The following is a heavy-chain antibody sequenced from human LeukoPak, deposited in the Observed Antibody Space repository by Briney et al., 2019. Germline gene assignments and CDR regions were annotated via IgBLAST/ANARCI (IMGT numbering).Heavy chain of an antibody. J-gene: IGHJ4*02. V-gene: IGHV6-1*01. D-gene: IGHD3-9*01. CDR1: GDSVSSNSAA. CDR2: TYYRSKWYN. CDR3: ARGRLRYFDSKGLFDY. Sequence: SQTLSLTCAISGDSVSSNSAAWNWIRQSPPRGLEWLGRTYYRSKWYNDYAVSVKSRITINPDTSKNQFSLQLNSVTPEDTAVYYCARGRLRYFDSKGLFDYWGQGTLVTVSS.